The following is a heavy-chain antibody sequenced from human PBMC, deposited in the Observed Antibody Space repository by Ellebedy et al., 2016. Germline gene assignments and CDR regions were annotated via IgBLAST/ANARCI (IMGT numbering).Heavy chain of an antibody. CDR2: IYSGTTT. CDR1: DFTVSNNY. J-gene: IGHJ4*02. Sequence: GESLKISCVASDFTVSNNYMSWIRQTPGKGLEWVSMIYSGTTTAYADSVKGRFVISRDNSKNTLFLQMNSLRVDDSGVYYCANSRGPYHPYRYWGPGTHVTAAS. D-gene: IGHD3-16*02. V-gene: IGHV3-66*01. CDR3: ANSRGPYHPYRY.